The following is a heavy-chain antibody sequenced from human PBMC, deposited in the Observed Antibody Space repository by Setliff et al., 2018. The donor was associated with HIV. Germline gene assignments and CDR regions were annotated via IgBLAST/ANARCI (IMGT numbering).Heavy chain of an antibody. D-gene: IGHD6-13*01. Sequence: GGSLRLSCAASGFTFSSYAMSWVRQAPGKGLEWVSTISGSGGSTYYADSVKGRFTISRDDFKNKVHLQMNSLRPDDTAVYHCARGHGQQLVPMDNWFDPWGQGTLVTVSS. CDR2: ISGSGGST. CDR3: ARGHGQQLVPMDNWFDP. J-gene: IGHJ5*02. V-gene: IGHV3-23*01. CDR1: GFTFSSYA.